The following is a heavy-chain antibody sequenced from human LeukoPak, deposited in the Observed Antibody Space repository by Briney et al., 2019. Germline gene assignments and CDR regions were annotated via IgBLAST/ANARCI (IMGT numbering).Heavy chain of an antibody. D-gene: IGHD3-22*01. V-gene: IGHV4-4*07. Sequence: NASETLSLTCTVSGGSISSYYWSWIRQPAGKGLEWTGRIYTSGSTNYNPSLKSRVTMSVDTSKNQFSLKLSSVTAADTAVYYCARDITMRNWYFDLWGRGTLVTVSS. CDR1: GGSISSYY. J-gene: IGHJ2*01. CDR3: ARDITMRNWYFDL. CDR2: IYTSGST.